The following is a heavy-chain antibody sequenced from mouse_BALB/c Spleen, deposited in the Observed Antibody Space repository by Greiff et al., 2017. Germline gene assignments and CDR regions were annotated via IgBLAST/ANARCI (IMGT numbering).Heavy chain of an antibody. V-gene: IGHV5-12-1*01. Sequence: EVQLVESGGGLVKPGGSLKLSCAASGFAFSSYDMSWVRQTPEKRLEWVAYISSGGGSTYYPDTVKGRFTISRDNAKNTLYLQMSSLKSEDTAMYYCARQRGITTVVASDWYFDVWGAGTTVTVSS. D-gene: IGHD1-1*01. CDR1: GFAFSSYD. CDR3: ARQRGITTVVASDWYFDV. CDR2: ISSGGGST. J-gene: IGHJ1*01.